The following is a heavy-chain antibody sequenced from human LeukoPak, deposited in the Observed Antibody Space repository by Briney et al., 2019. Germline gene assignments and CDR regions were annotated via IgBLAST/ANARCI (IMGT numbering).Heavy chain of an antibody. CDR2: IKQDGSEK. CDR3: ARDLPPLDY. Sequence: GGSLRLSCAASGFTFSNYWMSWVRQAPGKGLEWVANIKQDGSEKHYVDSVKGRFTISTDNAKNSMDLQMNSLRAEDTAVYYCARDLPPLDYWGQGILVTVSS. CDR1: GFTFSNYW. J-gene: IGHJ4*02. V-gene: IGHV3-7*01.